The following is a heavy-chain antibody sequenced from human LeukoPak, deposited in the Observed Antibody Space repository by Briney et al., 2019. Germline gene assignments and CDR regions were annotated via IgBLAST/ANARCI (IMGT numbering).Heavy chain of an antibody. Sequence: SETLSLTCIVSGGSISGYHWGWVRQPPGKGLEYISFIYYNGDTNYNPSPKSRATMSVDTSKNQFSLKLSSVTAADTAVYYCARLGDCGHDCYSHDYWGQGTLVTVSS. J-gene: IGHJ4*02. CDR3: ARLGDCGHDCYSHDY. D-gene: IGHD2-21*01. V-gene: IGHV4-59*08. CDR1: GGSISGYH. CDR2: IYYNGDT.